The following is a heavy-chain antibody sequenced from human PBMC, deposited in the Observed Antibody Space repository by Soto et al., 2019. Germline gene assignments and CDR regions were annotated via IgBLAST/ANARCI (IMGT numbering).Heavy chain of an antibody. CDR3: ARRYGWLYFDY. V-gene: IGHV4-39*01. J-gene: IGHJ4*02. CDR2: IFYSGST. CDR1: GDSISRSNYF. D-gene: IGHD6-19*01. Sequence: SQTQPLTCTVSGDSISRSNYFSGCIRQPPGKWLEWIGTIFYSGSTYYNPSLKSRVTISVDTSKNQFSLKLTSVTAADTALYYCARRYGWLYFDYWGQGSLVTVSS.